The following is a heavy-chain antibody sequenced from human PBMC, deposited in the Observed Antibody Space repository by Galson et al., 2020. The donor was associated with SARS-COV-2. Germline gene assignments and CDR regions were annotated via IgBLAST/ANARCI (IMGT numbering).Heavy chain of an antibody. CDR2: ISSSSGSI. CDR1: GFTFSSYA. Sequence: GGSLRLSCVASGFTFSSYAMNWVRQAPGKGLEWVSGISSSSGSIYYADSVKGRFTIYRDNSKNTQHLQMNSLRAEDTAVYYCAKGGSSSCYSNFDYWGQGTLVTVSS. CDR3: AKGGSSSCYSNFDY. V-gene: IGHV3-23*01. J-gene: IGHJ4*02. D-gene: IGHD6-13*01.